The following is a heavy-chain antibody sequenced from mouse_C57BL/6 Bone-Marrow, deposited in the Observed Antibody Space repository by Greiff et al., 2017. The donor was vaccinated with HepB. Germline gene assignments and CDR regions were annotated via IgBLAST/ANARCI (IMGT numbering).Heavy chain of an antibody. CDR2: IYPRSGNT. D-gene: IGHD2-1*01. J-gene: IGHJ2*01. V-gene: IGHV1-81*01. CDR1: GYTFTSYG. CDR3: ARCVYGNYKGLYYFDY. Sequence: QVQLQQSGAELARPGASVKLSCKASGYTFTSYGISWVKQRTGQGLEWIGEIYPRSGNTYYNEKFKGKATLTADKSSSTAYMELRSLTSEDSAVYFCARCVYGNYKGLYYFDYWGQGTTLTVSS.